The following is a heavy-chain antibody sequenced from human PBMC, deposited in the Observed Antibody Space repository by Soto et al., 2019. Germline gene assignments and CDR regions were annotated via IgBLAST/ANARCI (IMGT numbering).Heavy chain of an antibody. CDR1: GFTFSSYA. J-gene: IGHJ5*02. D-gene: IGHD2-21*02. V-gene: IGHV3-23*01. CDR3: AKDPINCGGDCYSSSWFDP. Sequence: GSLRLSSAPSGFTFSSYAMSRVRQAPRKGLEWVSAISGSGGSTYYADSVKVRFTISRDNSKNTLYLQMNSLRAEDTAVYYCAKDPINCGGDCYSSSWFDPWGQVTLVTVSS. CDR2: ISGSGGST.